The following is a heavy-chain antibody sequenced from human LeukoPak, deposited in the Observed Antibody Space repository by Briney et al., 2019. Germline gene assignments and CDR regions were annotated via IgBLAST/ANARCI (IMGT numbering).Heavy chain of an antibody. CDR3: ARHVFSYYHDSSGYYDY. CDR2: IYYSGST. Sequence: PSETLSLTCTVSGGSISSYYWSWIRQPPGKGLEWIGYIYYSGSTNYNPSLKSRVTISVDTAKNEFSLKLSSVTAADTAVYYCARHVFSYYHDSSGYYDYWGQGTLVTVSS. V-gene: IGHV4-59*08. CDR1: GGSISSYY. D-gene: IGHD3-22*01. J-gene: IGHJ4*02.